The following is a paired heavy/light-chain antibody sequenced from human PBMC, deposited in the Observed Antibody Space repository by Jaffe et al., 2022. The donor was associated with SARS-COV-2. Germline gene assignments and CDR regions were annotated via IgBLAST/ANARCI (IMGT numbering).Heavy chain of an antibody. Sequence: QVQLVEFGGGVVQPGRSLRLSCAASGFSFSTYGMHWVRQAPGKGLEWVAIISPDGSNRYYADSAKGRFTISRDNSKNTLYLEMNSLRPEDTAVYYCAKDLVSFPFFDNWGLGTRVTVSS. CDR2: ISPDGSNR. D-gene: IGHD2-8*01. CDR3: AKDLVSFPFFDN. J-gene: IGHJ4*02. CDR1: GFSFSTYG. V-gene: IGHV3-30*18.
Light chain of an antibody. CDR3: QQYNSWPLT. Sequence: VMTQSPATLSASPGERVTLFCWASQIFTTSLAWYQQKPGQPPRLLIYGASTRATGIPDRFSGSGSGTEFTLTISSLQSEDAAVYYCQQYNSWPLTFGGGTKVEI. V-gene: IGKV3-15*01. CDR1: QIFTTS. J-gene: IGKJ4*01. CDR2: GAS.